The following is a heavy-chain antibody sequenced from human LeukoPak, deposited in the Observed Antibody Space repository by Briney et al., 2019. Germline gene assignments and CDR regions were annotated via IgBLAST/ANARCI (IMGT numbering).Heavy chain of an antibody. D-gene: IGHD6-19*01. V-gene: IGHV1-69*04. CDR2: IIPILGIA. Sequence: SVKVSCKASGGTFSSYAISWVRQAPGQGLEWMGRIIPILGIANYAQKFQGRVTITADKSTSTAYMELSSLRSEDTAVYYCARMEQWLEYYFDYWGQGTLVTVSS. CDR3: ARMEQWLEYYFDY. J-gene: IGHJ4*02. CDR1: GGTFSSYA.